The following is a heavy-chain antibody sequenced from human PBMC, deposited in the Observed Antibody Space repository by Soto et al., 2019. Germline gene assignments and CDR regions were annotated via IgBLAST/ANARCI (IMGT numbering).Heavy chain of an antibody. CDR2: FSGGRDTT. J-gene: IGHJ4*02. CDR3: AKATSATCTGSICYSFDY. D-gene: IGHD2-21*01. Sequence: VQLLESGGGLVQPGGSRELSGLASGFTFSGNPRVWVRQPPGRGRGWVATFSGGRDTTWHADSVKGRFTVSRDSSKNTLSLQMNSLRPEDTALYYCAKATSATCTGSICYSFDYWGQGTLVTVSS. V-gene: IGHV3-23*01. CDR1: GFTFSGNP.